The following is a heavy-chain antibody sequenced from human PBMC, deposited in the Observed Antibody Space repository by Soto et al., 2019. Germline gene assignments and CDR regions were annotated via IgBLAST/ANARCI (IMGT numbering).Heavy chain of an antibody. Sequence: PPETLSLTCTVSGDSVTSVSDYWSWLRQPPGKGLEWIGYIYYSGSADYNPSLGSRVTISIDTSKNQFSLKLTSVTAADTAVYYCARGVGFGYYYYHMDLWGQGTTVTVSS. J-gene: IGHJ6*02. D-gene: IGHD3-10*01. CDR1: GDSVTSVSDY. CDR3: ARGVGFGYYYYHMDL. V-gene: IGHV4-61*01. CDR2: IYYSGSA.